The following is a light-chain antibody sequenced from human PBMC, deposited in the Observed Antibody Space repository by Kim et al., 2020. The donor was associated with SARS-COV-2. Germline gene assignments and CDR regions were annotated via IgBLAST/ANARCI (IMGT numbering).Light chain of an antibody. J-gene: IGKJ2*01. Sequence: APGDKATHPCRATRTVSSSYLSWYQQRPGQAPRLLIYGASSRATGIPDTFSSSGAGTDFTLTISRLEPEDCAVYYCQQYGSSPYTFGQGTKLEI. CDR3: QQYGSSPYT. CDR2: GAS. CDR1: RTVSSSY. V-gene: IGKV3-20*01.